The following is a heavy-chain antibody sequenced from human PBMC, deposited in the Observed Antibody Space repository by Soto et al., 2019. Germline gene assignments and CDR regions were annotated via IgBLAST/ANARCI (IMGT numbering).Heavy chain of an antibody. J-gene: IGHJ4*02. CDR3: ARDYNGNRNFDY. D-gene: IGHD1-20*01. CDR1: GFTFNNHA. Sequence: EVPLLESGGGLVQPGGSLKRSCAASGFTFNNHAMPWVRPAPGKGLEWVSAMSGGVSTYYADSVKGGCTISRDNSKNGLYLQMNNVRLGDTAVYYCARDYNGNRNFDYWGQGTLVTVSS. CDR2: MSGGVST. V-gene: IGHV3-23*01.